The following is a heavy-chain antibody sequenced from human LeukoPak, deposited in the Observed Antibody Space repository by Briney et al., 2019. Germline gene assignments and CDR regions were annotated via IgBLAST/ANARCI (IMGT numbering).Heavy chain of an antibody. D-gene: IGHD3-10*01. J-gene: IGHJ1*01. V-gene: IGHV3-23*01. CDR1: GFTFSSCA. CDR2: ISSSGGST. Sequence: GGSLRLSCAASGFTFSSCAMSWVRQAPGKGLESVSTISSSGGSTYYADSVKGRFTISRDNSKNTLYLQMNSLRAEDTAVYHCAKAEITVIRGVMTDWGQGTLVTVSS. CDR3: AKAEITVIRGVMTD.